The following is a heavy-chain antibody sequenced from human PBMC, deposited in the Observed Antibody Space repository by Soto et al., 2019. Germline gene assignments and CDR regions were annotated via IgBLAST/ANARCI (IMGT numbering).Heavy chain of an antibody. Sequence: ASVKVSCKASGYTFTRSGISWVRQAPGQGLEWMGWISAYNGNTNYAQKLQGRVTMTTDTSTSTAYMELRSLRSDDTAVYYCARDMGGYPWDWFDPWGQGTLVTVSS. CDR1: GYTFTRSG. D-gene: IGHD3-16*01. J-gene: IGHJ5*02. CDR2: ISAYNGNT. V-gene: IGHV1-18*01. CDR3: ARDMGGYPWDWFDP.